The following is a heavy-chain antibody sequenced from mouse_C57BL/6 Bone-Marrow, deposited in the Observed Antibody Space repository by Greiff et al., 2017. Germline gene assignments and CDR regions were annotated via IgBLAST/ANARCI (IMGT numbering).Heavy chain of an antibody. J-gene: IGHJ4*01. Sequence: VKVVESGPGLVAPSQSLSITCTVSGFSLTSYGVHWVRQPPGKGLEWLVVIWSDGSTTYNSALKSRLSISKDNSKSQVFLKMNSLQTDDTAMYYCARNYDYERGYAMDYWGQGTSVTVSS. D-gene: IGHD2-4*01. CDR2: IWSDGST. CDR3: ARNYDYERGYAMDY. V-gene: IGHV2-6*02. CDR1: GFSLTSYG.